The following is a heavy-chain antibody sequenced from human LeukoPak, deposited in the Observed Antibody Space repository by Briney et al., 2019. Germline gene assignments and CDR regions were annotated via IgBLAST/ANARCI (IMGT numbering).Heavy chain of an antibody. CDR3: ARDPGMAFDAFDI. CDR1: GFTFSTLW. Sequence: GGSLRLSCAASGFTFSTLWMSWVRQAPGKGLEWVSVIYSGGSTYYADSVKGRFTISRDNSKNTLYLQMNSLRAEDTAVYYCARDPGMAFDAFDIWGQGTMVTVSS. D-gene: IGHD6-13*01. J-gene: IGHJ3*02. V-gene: IGHV3-53*01. CDR2: IYSGGST.